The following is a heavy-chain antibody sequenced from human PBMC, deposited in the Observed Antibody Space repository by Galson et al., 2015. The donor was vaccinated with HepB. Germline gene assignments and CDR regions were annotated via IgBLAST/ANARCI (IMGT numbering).Heavy chain of an antibody. J-gene: IGHJ4*02. CDR2: ISGGAQST. V-gene: IGHV3-23*01. CDR1: GFTYNTYA. CDR3: ARGACSTNNCFPFDH. Sequence: SLRLYCAVSGFTYNTYAMAWVRQSPGKGLESVSSISGGAQSTDHADSVKGRFIISRDNSKNTVYLQINSLRVEDTAVYYCARGACSTNNCFPFDHWGQGNLVTVSS. D-gene: IGHD2-2*01.